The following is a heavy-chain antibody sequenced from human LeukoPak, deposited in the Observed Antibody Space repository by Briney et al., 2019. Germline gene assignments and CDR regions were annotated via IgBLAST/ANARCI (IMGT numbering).Heavy chain of an antibody. Sequence: GGSLRLSCAASGFTFSYYSMNWVRQAPGKGLEWVSSISSSSNYIYYADSVKGRFTISRDNAKNSLYLQMNSLRAEDTAVYYCARGGAAAGLDAFDIWGQGMVVAVSS. V-gene: IGHV3-21*01. J-gene: IGHJ3*02. CDR3: ARGGAAAGLDAFDI. D-gene: IGHD6-13*01. CDR1: GFTFSYYS. CDR2: ISSSSNYI.